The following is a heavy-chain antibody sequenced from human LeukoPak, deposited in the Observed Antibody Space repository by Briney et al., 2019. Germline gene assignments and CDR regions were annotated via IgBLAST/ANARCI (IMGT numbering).Heavy chain of an antibody. CDR1: GGSISSYY. D-gene: IGHD2-15*01. CDR3: ARVTGYVVEDYFDY. Sequence: ASETLSLTCTVSGGSISSYYWSWIRQPPGKGLEWIGYIYYSGSTYYNPSLKSRVTISVDTSKNQFSLRLSSVTAADTAVYYCARVTGYVVEDYFDYWGQGTLVTVSS. J-gene: IGHJ4*02. V-gene: IGHV4-59*01. CDR2: IYYSGST.